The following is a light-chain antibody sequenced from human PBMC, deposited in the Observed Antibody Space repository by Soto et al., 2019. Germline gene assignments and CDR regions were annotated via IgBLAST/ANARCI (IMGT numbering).Light chain of an antibody. CDR1: QGVSSN. V-gene: IGKV3-15*01. CDR2: GAS. J-gene: IGKJ5*01. Sequence: ETVMTPTPATLSVSPGERATRSCRASQGVSSNLAWYQQKPGQAPRLLIYGASTRATGIPARFSGSGSGTEFTLTISSLESEDFAVYYCQQYDSGPRITFGQGTRLEI. CDR3: QQYDSGPRIT.